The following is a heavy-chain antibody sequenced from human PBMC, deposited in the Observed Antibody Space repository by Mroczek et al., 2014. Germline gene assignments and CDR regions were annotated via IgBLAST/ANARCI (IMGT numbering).Heavy chain of an antibody. V-gene: IGHV4-34*01. CDR2: INHSGST. CDR1: GGSFSGYY. J-gene: IGHJ6*03. D-gene: IGHD3-22*01. Sequence: QVQLQQWGAGLLKPSETLSLTCAVYGGSFSGYYWSWIRQPPGKGLEWIGEINHSGSTNYNPSLKSRVTISVDTSKNQFSLKLSSVTAADTAVYYCARGVNFYYYMDVWGKGTAVTVSS. CDR3: ARGVNFYYYMDV.